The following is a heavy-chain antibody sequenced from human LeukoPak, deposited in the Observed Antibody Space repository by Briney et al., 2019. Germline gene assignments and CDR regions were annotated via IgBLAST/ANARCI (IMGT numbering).Heavy chain of an antibody. CDR1: GYTFTSYG. D-gene: IGHD6-13*01. Sequence: ASVKVSCKASGYTFTSYGISWVRQAPGQGLEWMGWINPNSGGTNYAQKFQGRVTMTRDTSISTAYMELSRLRSDDTAVYYCARGVAADGGYYFDYWGQGTLVTVSS. J-gene: IGHJ4*02. CDR3: ARGVAADGGYYFDY. V-gene: IGHV1-2*02. CDR2: INPNSGGT.